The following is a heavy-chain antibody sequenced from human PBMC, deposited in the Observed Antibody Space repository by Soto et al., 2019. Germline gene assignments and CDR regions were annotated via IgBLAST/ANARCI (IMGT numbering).Heavy chain of an antibody. CDR3: ARLGDDYANYYSGMDV. V-gene: IGHV4-30-4*01. CDR2: IYYSGST. CDR1: GGSISSGDYY. Sequence: QVQLQESGPGLVKPSQTLSLTCTVSGGSISSGDYYWSWIRQPPGKGLEWIGYIYYSGSTYYNPSLKSRVTISVDTSKNQFSLKLSSVTAADTAVYYCARLGDDYANYYSGMDVWGQGATVTVSS. J-gene: IGHJ6*02. D-gene: IGHD4-17*01.